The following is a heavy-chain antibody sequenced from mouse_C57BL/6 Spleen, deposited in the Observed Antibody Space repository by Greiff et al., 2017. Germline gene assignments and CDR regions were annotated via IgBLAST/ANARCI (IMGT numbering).Heavy chain of an antibody. V-gene: IGHV1-26*01. Sequence: EVQLQQSGPELVKPGASVKISCKASGYTFTDYYMNWVKQSHGKSLEWIGDINPNNGGTSYNQQFKGKATLTVDKSSSTAYMELRSLTSEDSAVYYCARNTVWDAMDYWGQGTSVTVSS. CDR3: ARNTVWDAMDY. CDR2: INPNNGGT. J-gene: IGHJ4*01. D-gene: IGHD4-1*01. CDR1: GYTFTDYY.